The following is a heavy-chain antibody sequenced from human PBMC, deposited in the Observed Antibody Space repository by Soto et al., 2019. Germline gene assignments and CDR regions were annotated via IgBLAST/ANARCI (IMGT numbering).Heavy chain of an antibody. CDR2: ISGSGGST. V-gene: IGHV3-23*01. D-gene: IGHD3-3*01. CDR3: AKVPYDFWSGYCPPHYFDY. Sequence: EVQLLESGGGLVQPGGSLRLSCAASGFTFSSYVMSWVRQAPGKGLEWVSGISGSGGSTYYADSVKGRFTISRDNSKNTPYLQMNSLRAEDTAVFYCAKVPYDFWSGYCPPHYFDYWGQGTLVTVSS. CDR1: GFTFSSYV. J-gene: IGHJ4*02.